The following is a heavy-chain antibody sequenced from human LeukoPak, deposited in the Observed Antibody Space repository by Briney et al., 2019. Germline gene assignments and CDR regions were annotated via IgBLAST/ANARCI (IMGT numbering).Heavy chain of an antibody. CDR1: GFPLSSHA. Sequence: PGGSLRLSCAASGFPLSSHAMSWVRQAPGKGLEWVSATSSSDAGTYYADSVKGRFTISRDNSKNTMYLQMNSLRAEDTAVYYCAKRIQSAMAMGYWGQGTLVTVSS. V-gene: IGHV3-23*01. J-gene: IGHJ4*02. CDR2: TSSSDAGT. D-gene: IGHD5-18*01. CDR3: AKRIQSAMAMGY.